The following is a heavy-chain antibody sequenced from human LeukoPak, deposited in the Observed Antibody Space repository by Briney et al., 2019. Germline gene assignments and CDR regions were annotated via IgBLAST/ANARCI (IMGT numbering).Heavy chain of an antibody. Sequence: PGGSLRLSCAASGFTFSSYSMYWVRQAPGKGLEWVSSISSSSSYIYYADSVKGRFTISRDNAKNSLYLQMNSLRAEDTAVYYCARAVATQGGLDYWGQGTLVTVSS. CDR1: GFTFSSYS. CDR3: ARAVATQGGLDY. J-gene: IGHJ4*02. D-gene: IGHD6-19*01. CDR2: ISSSSSYI. V-gene: IGHV3-21*01.